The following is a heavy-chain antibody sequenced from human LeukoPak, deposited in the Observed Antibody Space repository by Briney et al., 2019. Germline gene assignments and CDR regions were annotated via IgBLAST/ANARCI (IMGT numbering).Heavy chain of an antibody. J-gene: IGHJ5*02. V-gene: IGHV1-69*13. CDR3: ARGPEIVVTGTTFAAYKWFDP. D-gene: IGHD2-15*01. CDR2: IMPIFGTA. CDR1: GGTFTNYP. Sequence: SVKVSCKTSGGTFTNYPISWVRQAPGQGLEWMGGIMPIFGTAHYAEKFQARVTITADESTSTVFLELRSLNSGDTAVYYCARGPEIVVTGTTFAAYKWFDPWGQGTLLTVSS.